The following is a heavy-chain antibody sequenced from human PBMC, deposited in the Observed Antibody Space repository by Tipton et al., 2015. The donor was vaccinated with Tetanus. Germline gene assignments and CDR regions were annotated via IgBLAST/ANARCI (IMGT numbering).Heavy chain of an antibody. V-gene: IGHV4-39*07. J-gene: IGHJ4*02. CDR2: ISNSGTS. CDR1: DESISSSSYY. Sequence: TLSLTCTVSDESISSSSYYWGWIRHHPGRGLEWIASISNSGTSYNNPSFRSRATISVDTSKNQFSLKLASVTAADTAVYFCARANFDFSKKGPFDSWGQGILVIVSA. CDR3: ARANFDFSKKGPFDS. D-gene: IGHD3-3*01.